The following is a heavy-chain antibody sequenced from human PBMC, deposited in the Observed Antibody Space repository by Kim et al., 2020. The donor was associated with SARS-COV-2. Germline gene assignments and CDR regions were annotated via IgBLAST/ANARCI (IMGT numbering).Heavy chain of an antibody. J-gene: IGHJ5*02. D-gene: IGHD3-10*01. CDR3: AREGSGSYNWLDP. CDR2: NNGGNGNT. V-gene: IGHV1-3*01. CDR1: GYTFDTFS. Sequence: ASVKVSCKASGYTFDTFSLYWLRQAPGQRFEWMGWNNGGNGNTRYSQNFQGRVIFTRDTSATTAYMELTSLTFKDTAVYYCAREGSGSYNWLDPWGQGTLVTVSS.